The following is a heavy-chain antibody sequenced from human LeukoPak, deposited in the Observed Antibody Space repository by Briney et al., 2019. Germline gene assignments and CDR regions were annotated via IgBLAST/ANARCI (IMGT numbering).Heavy chain of an antibody. D-gene: IGHD3-22*01. CDR1: GFTFSSYS. V-gene: IGHV3-21*01. Sequence: GGSLRLSCAASGFTFSSYSMNWVRQAPGKGLVWVSSISSSSSYIYYADSVKGRFTISRDNAKNSLYLQMNSLRAEDTAVYYCARDLDYYDSSGYYRDYWGQGTLVTVSS. J-gene: IGHJ4*02. CDR3: ARDLDYYDSSGYYRDY. CDR2: ISSSSSYI.